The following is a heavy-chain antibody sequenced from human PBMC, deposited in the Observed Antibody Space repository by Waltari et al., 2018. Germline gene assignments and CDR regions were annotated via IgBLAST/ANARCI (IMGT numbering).Heavy chain of an antibody. V-gene: IGHV4-28*01. D-gene: IGHD2-15*01. CDR1: GDSISSDNW. J-gene: IGHJ2*01. CDR2: VGGRDTGT. Sequence: QVQLQESGPGLVKPSETLSLTCAVSGDSISSDNWWSWIRQSPGKGLEWIGNVGGRDTGTYYNPSRKSRVTVSKDTSKNQFSLKLSSVTATDTAVYYCARQVGVGRWYCDLWGPGTPITISS. CDR3: ARQVGVGRWYCDL.